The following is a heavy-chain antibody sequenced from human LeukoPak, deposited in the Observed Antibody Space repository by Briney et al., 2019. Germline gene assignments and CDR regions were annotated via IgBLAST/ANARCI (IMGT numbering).Heavy chain of an antibody. D-gene: IGHD6-19*01. V-gene: IGHV3-23*01. CDR3: ARGSSGWTGADY. CDR1: GFTFSSYA. Sequence: PGGSLRLSCAASGFTFSSYAMSWVRQAPGKGLEWVSAISGSGGSTYYADSVKGRFTISRDNSKNTLYLQMNSLRAEDTAVYYCARGSSGWTGADYWGQGTLVTVSS. J-gene: IGHJ4*02. CDR2: ISGSGGST.